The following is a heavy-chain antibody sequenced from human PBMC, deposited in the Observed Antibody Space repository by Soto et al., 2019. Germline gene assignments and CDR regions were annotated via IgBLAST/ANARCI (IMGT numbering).Heavy chain of an antibody. CDR3: ARERYQVLSDGMDV. V-gene: IGHV1-2*02. Sequence: GSVKVSCKASGFTCSDYYMHGVLESPGQGLEWMGWLNPKSGGTTYAQKFQGRLTLSRDTSINTAYMELSRLSIDDTALYYCARERYQVLSDGMDVWGQGTTVTVSS. CDR2: LNPKSGGT. CDR1: GFTCSDYY. D-gene: IGHD2-2*01. J-gene: IGHJ6*02.